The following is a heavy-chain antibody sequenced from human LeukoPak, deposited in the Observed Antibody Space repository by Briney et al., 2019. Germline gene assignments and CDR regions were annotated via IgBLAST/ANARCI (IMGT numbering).Heavy chain of an antibody. D-gene: IGHD3-10*02. Sequence: PGGSLRLSCAASGFTFSSYEMNWVRQAPGKGLEWVSYISSSGSTIYYADSVKSRLTISRDNAKNSLYLQMNSLRAEDTAVYYCAELGITMIGGVWGKGTTVTISS. CDR1: GFTFSSYE. CDR2: ISSSGSTI. V-gene: IGHV3-48*03. J-gene: IGHJ6*04. CDR3: AELGITMIGGV.